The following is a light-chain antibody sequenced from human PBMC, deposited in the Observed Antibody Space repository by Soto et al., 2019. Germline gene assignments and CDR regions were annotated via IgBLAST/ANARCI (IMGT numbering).Light chain of an antibody. J-gene: IGKJ4*01. CDR3: LQYHSYPVT. Sequence: EIVLTQSPGTLSLSPGERATLSCRASQSVTRDYLAWYQQKPGQAPRLLIYAASNRATGIPDRFSGSGSGTDFTLTITRLEPEDFATYYCLQYHSYPVTFGAGTKVEIK. CDR2: AAS. V-gene: IGKV3-20*01. CDR1: QSVTRDY.